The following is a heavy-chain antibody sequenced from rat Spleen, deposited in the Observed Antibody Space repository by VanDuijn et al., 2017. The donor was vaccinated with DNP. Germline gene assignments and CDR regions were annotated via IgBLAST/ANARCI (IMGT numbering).Heavy chain of an antibody. Sequence: EVQLVGSGGGLVQSGRSLKLSCAASGFSFSDYDMAWVRQAPTKGLELVAYISYFGDNTYSGDSVKGRFTISRDNAKSTLYLQMNSLRSDDTATYYCATPFKYGSYHDWGQGVMVTVSS. CDR2: ISYFGDNT. CDR3: ATPFKYGSYHD. D-gene: IGHD1-3*01. J-gene: IGHJ2*01. CDR1: GFSFSDYD. V-gene: IGHV5-20*01.